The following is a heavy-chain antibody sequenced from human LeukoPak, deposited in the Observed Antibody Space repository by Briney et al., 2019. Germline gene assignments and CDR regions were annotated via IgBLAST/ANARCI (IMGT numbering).Heavy chain of an antibody. CDR3: AKDPSGADSVGYFDY. V-gene: IGHV3-30*18. CDR2: ISYDGRNK. J-gene: IGHJ4*02. CDR1: RFTFSSYG. Sequence: GGSLRLSCAASRFTFSSYGMHWVRQAPGKGLEWVAVISYDGRNKNYADSVKGRFTISRDNSKNTLYLQMNSLRVEDTAVYYCAKDPSGADSVGYFDYWGQGTLVTVSS. D-gene: IGHD3-10*01.